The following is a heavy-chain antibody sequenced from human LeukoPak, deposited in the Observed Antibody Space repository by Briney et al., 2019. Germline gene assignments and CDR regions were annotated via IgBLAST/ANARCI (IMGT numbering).Heavy chain of an antibody. CDR1: GFTVSSNY. CDR2: ISGSDGST. Sequence: GGSLRLSCAASGFTVSSNYMSWVRQAPGKGLEWVSAISGSDGSTYYADSVKGRFTISRDNSKNTLYLQMNSLRAEDTAIYSCAKGSSSNIAARLNYWGQGTLVTVSS. CDR3: AKGSSSNIAARLNY. J-gene: IGHJ4*02. D-gene: IGHD6-6*01. V-gene: IGHV3-23*01.